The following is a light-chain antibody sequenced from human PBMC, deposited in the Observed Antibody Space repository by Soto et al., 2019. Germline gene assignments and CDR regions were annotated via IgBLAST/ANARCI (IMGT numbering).Light chain of an antibody. J-gene: IGKJ4*01. CDR1: QSVSSY. CDR2: DAS. Sequence: EIVLTQSPATLSLSPGERATLSCRASQSVSSYLAWYQQKPGQAPRLLIYDASNRATGIPARFSGIGSGTDFTLTISSLEPEDFAVYYCQQRSNWPPLTFGGGTNVEIK. CDR3: QQRSNWPPLT. V-gene: IGKV3-11*01.